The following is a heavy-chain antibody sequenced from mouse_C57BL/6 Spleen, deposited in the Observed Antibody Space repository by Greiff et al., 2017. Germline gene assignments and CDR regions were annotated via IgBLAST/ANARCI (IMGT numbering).Heavy chain of an antibody. J-gene: IGHJ4*01. CDR3: AGERLLRDYAMDV. CDR1: GYAFSSSW. V-gene: IGHV1-82*01. D-gene: IGHD1-1*01. Sequence: QVQLQQSGPELVKPGASVKISCKASGYAFSSSWMNWVKQRPGKGLEWIGRIYPGDGDTNYNGKFKGKATLTADKSSSTAYMQLSSLTSEDSAVFFCAGERLLRDYAMDVWGQGTSVTVSS. CDR2: IYPGDGDT.